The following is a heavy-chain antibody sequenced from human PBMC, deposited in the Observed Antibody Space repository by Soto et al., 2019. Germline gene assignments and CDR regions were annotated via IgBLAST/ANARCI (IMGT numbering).Heavy chain of an antibody. J-gene: IGHJ4*02. D-gene: IGHD4-17*01. Sequence: QVQLVESGGGVVQPGRSLRLSCAASGFTFSLYGMHWVRQAPGKGLEWVAVIWYDGSNIYYADSVKGRFTVSRDNSKNTLSLQMNSLRAEDTAVYYCARGIDYGDYAIDNWGQGTLVTVSS. CDR3: ARGIDYGDYAIDN. V-gene: IGHV3-33*01. CDR1: GFTFSLYG. CDR2: IWYDGSNI.